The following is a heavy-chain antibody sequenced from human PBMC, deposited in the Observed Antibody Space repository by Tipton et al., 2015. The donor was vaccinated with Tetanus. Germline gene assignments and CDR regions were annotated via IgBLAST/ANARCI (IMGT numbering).Heavy chain of an antibody. J-gene: IGHJ5*02. CDR2: ISQTGDT. CDR3: ASLIEPYSSGWRNWFDA. D-gene: IGHD6-19*01. Sequence: TLSLTCAVAGGSLSGYHWSWIRQAPGKGLEWIGEISQTGDTKYNPSLKSRVTMTVDTSKNQFSLSLTSVTAADTAMYYCASLIEPYSSGWRNWFDAWGQGSLVTVSS. V-gene: IGHV4-34*01. CDR1: GGSLSGYH.